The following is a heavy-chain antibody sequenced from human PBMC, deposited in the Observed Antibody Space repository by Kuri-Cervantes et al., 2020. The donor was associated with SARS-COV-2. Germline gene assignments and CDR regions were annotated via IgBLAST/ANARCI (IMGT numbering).Heavy chain of an antibody. CDR1: GYALTDYY. CDR3: ARSLRTATYFDY. D-gene: IGHD1-26*01. CDR2: INGYNTDT. V-gene: IGHV1-18*04. J-gene: IGHJ4*02. Sequence: ASVKVSCKASGYALTDYYIHWVRQAPGQGLEWVGWINGYNTDTVQPQSFQGRVTMTTDTSTSTAYMELRNLTSDDTAVYYCARSLRTATYFDYWGQGTLVTVSS.